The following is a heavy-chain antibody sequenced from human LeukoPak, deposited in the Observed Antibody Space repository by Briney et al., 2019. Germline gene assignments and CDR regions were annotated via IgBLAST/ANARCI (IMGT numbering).Heavy chain of an antibody. CDR3: ANSPTQCRFGNCHAYFYFDF. CDR1: GDSIGTGPYS. CDR2: VSHSGST. V-gene: IGHV4-30-2*01. D-gene: IGHD4-23*01. Sequence: PSETLSLTCAVSGDSIGTGPYSWNWIRQTPEMGLEWIGYVSHSGSTYYNPSLKSRVTISVDKLNNHFSLNLNSVTAADTAVYYCANSPTQCRFGNCHAYFYFDFWGPGTVVAVSS. J-gene: IGHJ4*02.